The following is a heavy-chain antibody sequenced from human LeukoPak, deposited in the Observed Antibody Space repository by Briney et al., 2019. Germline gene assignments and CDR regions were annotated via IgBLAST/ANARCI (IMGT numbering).Heavy chain of an antibody. D-gene: IGHD2-2*02. CDR3: AKGPTAAAIPDYFDY. CDR2: ISGSGGST. J-gene: IGHJ4*02. V-gene: IGHV3-23*01. CDR1: GFTFSSYA. Sequence: GGSLRLPCAASGFTFSSYAVSWVRQAPGRGLEWVSAISGSGGSTYYADSVKGRFTISRDNSKNTLYLQMNSLRAEDTAVYYCAKGPTAAAIPDYFDYWGQGTLVTVSS.